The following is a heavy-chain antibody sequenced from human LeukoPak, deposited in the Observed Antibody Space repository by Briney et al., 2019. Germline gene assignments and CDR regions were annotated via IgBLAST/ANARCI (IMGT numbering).Heavy chain of an antibody. D-gene: IGHD6-13*01. J-gene: IGHJ4*02. CDR3: ARFWAAAGIDY. CDR1: GYTSTSYG. V-gene: IGHV1-18*01. CDR2: ISAYNGNT. Sequence: GASVKVSCKASGYTSTSYGISWVRQAPGQGLEWMGWISAYNGNTNYAQKLQGRVTMTTDTPTSTAYMELRSLRSDDTAVYYCARFWAAAGIDYWGQGTLVTVSS.